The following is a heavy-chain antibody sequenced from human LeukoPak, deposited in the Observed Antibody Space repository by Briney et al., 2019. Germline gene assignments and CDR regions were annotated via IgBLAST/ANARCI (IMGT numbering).Heavy chain of an antibody. CDR3: ASGSGSLTGHAFDI. Sequence: GGSLRLSCAASGFTFSSYDMHWVRQAPGKGLEWVAIISYDGSNKYYADSVKGRFTISRDNSKNTLYLQMNSLRAEDTAVYYCASGSGSLTGHAFDIWGQGTMVTVSS. CDR1: GFTFSSYD. V-gene: IGHV3-30*04. D-gene: IGHD1-26*01. CDR2: ISYDGSNK. J-gene: IGHJ3*02.